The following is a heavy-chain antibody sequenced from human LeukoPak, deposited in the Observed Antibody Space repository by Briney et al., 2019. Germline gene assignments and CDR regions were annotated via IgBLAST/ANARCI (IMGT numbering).Heavy chain of an antibody. CDR1: GFTFSSYS. V-gene: IGHV3-21*01. CDR3: AKVRLDYYDPSGYYYHSDAFDV. D-gene: IGHD3-22*01. J-gene: IGHJ3*01. Sequence: GGSLRLSCAASGFTFSSYSMNWVRQAPGKGLEWVSSISSGSTYMYYADSVKGRFTISRDNAKNALYLQMNILRAEDTAVYYCAKVRLDYYDPSGYYYHSDAFDVWGQGTMVTVSA. CDR2: ISSGSTYM.